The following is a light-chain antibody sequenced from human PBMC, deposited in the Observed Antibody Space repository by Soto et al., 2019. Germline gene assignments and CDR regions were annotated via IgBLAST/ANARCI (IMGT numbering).Light chain of an antibody. J-gene: IGKJ1*01. Sequence: DIQMTQSPSTLSASVGDRVTITCRASQTITTFLAWYQQKPGRAPKLLIYKASNLETGVPSRFSGSGSGTEFTLTISSLQPDESATYYCQQYNTYSRTFGLGTKVEIK. CDR2: KAS. CDR1: QTITTF. CDR3: QQYNTYSRT. V-gene: IGKV1-5*03.